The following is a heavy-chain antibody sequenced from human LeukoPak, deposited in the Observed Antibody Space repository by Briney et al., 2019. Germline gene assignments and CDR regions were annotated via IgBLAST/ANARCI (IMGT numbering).Heavy chain of an antibody. CDR2: IYHSGST. CDR1: GYSISSCYY. J-gene: IGHJ4*02. Sequence: KPSETPSLTFAVSGYSISSCYYWGLIRQPPGEGPEWIGSIYHSGSTYYNPSLKSRVTISVDTSKNQFSLKLSSVTAADTAVYYCARHKEFAFDYWGQGTLVTVSS. CDR3: ARHKEFAFDY. V-gene: IGHV4-38-2*01.